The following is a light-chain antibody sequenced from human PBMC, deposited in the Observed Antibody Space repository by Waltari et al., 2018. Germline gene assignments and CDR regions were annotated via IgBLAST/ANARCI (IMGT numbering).Light chain of an antibody. CDR2: KDT. CDR1: VLAEKY. CDR3: HAAADNNWF. J-gene: IGLJ2*01. Sequence: SYELTQPSSVSVSPGQTATITCSGDVLAEKYVRWFQQKPGQAPILILYKDTDRPSGIPERFSGSSSGSSVTSTIRGALPEDEADYYCHAAADNNWFFGGGTKLTVL. V-gene: IGLV3-27*01.